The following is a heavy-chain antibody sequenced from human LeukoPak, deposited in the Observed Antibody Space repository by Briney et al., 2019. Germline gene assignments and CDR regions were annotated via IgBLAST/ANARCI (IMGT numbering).Heavy chain of an antibody. D-gene: IGHD3-10*01. V-gene: IGHV3-30*18. CDR3: AKDYGSGSYADAVGY. CDR1: GFTFSSYG. CDR2: ISYDGSNK. Sequence: GGSLRLSCAASGFTFSSYGMHWVRQAPGKGLEWVAVISYDGSNKYYADSVKGRFTISRDNSKNTLYLQMNSLRAEDTAVYYCAKDYGSGSYADAVGYWGQGTLVTVSS. J-gene: IGHJ4*02.